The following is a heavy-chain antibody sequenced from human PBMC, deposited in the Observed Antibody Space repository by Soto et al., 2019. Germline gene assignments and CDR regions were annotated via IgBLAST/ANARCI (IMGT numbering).Heavy chain of an antibody. CDR2: ISAYNGNT. D-gene: IGHD1-26*01. V-gene: IGHV1-18*01. CDR3: ARNRKVVRAPWFGAFDI. J-gene: IGHJ3*02. Sequence: ASVKVSCKASGYTFTSYGISWVRQAPGQGLEWMGWISAYNGNTNYAQKLQGRVTMTTDTSTSTAYMELRSLRSDDTAVYYCARNRKVVRAPWFGAFDIWGQGTMVTVSS. CDR1: GYTFTSYG.